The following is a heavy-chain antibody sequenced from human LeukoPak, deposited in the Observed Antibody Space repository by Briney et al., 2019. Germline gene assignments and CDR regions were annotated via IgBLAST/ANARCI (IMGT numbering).Heavy chain of an antibody. D-gene: IGHD3-10*01. CDR2: IYKRGST. J-gene: IGHJ3*02. V-gene: IGHV4-59*01. Sequence: PSETLSLTCTVSGGSINSDYWSWIRQSPGKGLEWIGHIYKRGSTNYNPSLKSRVTISVDTSKNQFSLKLTSVTAADTAVYSCARGGFRDAFDIWGQGTMVTVSS. CDR3: ARGGFRDAFDI. CDR1: GGSINSDY.